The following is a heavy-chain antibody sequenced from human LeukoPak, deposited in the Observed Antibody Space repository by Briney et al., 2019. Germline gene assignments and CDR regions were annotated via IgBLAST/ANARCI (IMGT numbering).Heavy chain of an antibody. CDR3: AIQPTEYYYDSSGQFDY. V-gene: IGHV3-23*01. D-gene: IGHD3-22*01. CDR2: ISGSGGST. Sequence: GGSLRLSCEASGFTFSSYAMSWVRQAPGKGLEWVSAISGSGGSTYYADSVKGRFTIPRDNSKNTLYLQMNSLRAEDTAVYYCAIQPTEYYYDSSGQFDYWGQGTLVTVSS. J-gene: IGHJ4*02. CDR1: GFTFSSYA.